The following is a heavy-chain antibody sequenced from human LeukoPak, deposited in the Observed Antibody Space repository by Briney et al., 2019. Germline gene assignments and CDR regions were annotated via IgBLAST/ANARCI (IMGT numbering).Heavy chain of an antibody. CDR2: IRYDGSNK. Sequence: GGSLRLSCAASGFTFSSYGMHWVRQAPGKGLEWVAFIRYDGSNKHYADPVKGRFTISRDNSKNTLYLQMNSLRAEDTAVYYCATDGLPYSSGYYFDYWGQGTLVTVSS. J-gene: IGHJ4*02. CDR3: ATDGLPYSSGYYFDY. V-gene: IGHV3-30*02. CDR1: GFTFSSYG. D-gene: IGHD3-22*01.